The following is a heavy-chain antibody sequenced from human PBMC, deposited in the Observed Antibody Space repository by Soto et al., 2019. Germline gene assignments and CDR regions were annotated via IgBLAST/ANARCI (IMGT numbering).Heavy chain of an antibody. CDR3: ASPYYDSSGSPNYYYYYGMDV. Sequence: QVQLVQSGAEVQKPGSSVKVSCKASGGTFSSYAISWVRQAPGQGLEWMGGIIPIFGTANYAQKFQGRVTITADKSTSTAYMELSSLRSEDTAVYYCASPYYDSSGSPNYYYYYGMDVWGQGTTVTVSS. J-gene: IGHJ6*02. D-gene: IGHD3-22*01. CDR1: GGTFSSYA. CDR2: IIPIFGTA. V-gene: IGHV1-69*06.